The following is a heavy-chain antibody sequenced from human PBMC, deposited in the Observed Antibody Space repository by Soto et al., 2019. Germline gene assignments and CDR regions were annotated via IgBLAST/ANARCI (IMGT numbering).Heavy chain of an antibody. Sequence: EVQLVESGGGLIQPGGSLRLSCAVSGFTVSNNYMSWVRQAPGKGLEGVSVIYSGGYTAYGDSVKGRFTISRDNSKNTQYIQMNTRGPAASAVYYWATGRGGGGYWGQGTLVTVSS. J-gene: IGHJ4*02. CDR2: IYSGGYT. CDR1: GFTVSNNY. CDR3: ATGRGGGGY. V-gene: IGHV3-53*01. D-gene: IGHD3-10*01.